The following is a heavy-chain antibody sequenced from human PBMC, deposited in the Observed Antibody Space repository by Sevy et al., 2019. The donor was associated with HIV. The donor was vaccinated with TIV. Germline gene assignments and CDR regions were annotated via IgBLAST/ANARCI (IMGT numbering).Heavy chain of an antibody. V-gene: IGHV4-4*07. D-gene: IGHD3-10*01. CDR2: IYTSGST. CDR1: GGSISSYY. J-gene: IGHJ6*02. CDR3: ARGVYYGSGSRSTYYYYYGMDV. Sequence: SETLSLTCTVSGGSISSYYWSWIRQPAGKGLEWIGRIYTSGSTNYNPSLKSRVTMSVDTSKNQFSLKLGSVTAADTAGYYCARGVYYGSGSRSTYYYYYGMDVWGQGTTVTVSS.